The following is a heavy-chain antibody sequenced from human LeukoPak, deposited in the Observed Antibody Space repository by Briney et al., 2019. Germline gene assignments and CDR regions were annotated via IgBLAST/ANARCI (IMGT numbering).Heavy chain of an antibody. CDR3: ASLYGSGPNWFDP. D-gene: IGHD3-10*01. CDR1: GITFSSYS. V-gene: IGHV3-48*01. J-gene: IGHJ5*02. CDR2: ISSFSGTI. Sequence: PGGSLRLSCVASGITFSSYSMNWVRQAPGKGLEWVSYISSFSGTINYADSVKGRFTISRDNAKNSLYLQMNSLRAEDTAVYYCASLYGSGPNWFDPWGQGTLVTVSS.